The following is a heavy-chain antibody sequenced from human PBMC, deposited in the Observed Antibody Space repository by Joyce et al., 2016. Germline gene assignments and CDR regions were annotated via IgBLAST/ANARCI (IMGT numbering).Heavy chain of an antibody. CDR3: ARGGISYYYAMDV. CDR2: ISGTSYYI. V-gene: IGHV3-21*01. Sequence: QLVESGGGVVKPGGSLRLSCEASGSTFSSSSMSWFRQAPGYGLEWVEAISGTSYYIFHAETVRGRFTVSRDNAKKTLYLQMNSLRAEDSAVFYCARGGISYYYAMDVWGQGTTVTVSS. CDR1: GSTFSSSS. D-gene: IGHD3-16*01. J-gene: IGHJ6*02.